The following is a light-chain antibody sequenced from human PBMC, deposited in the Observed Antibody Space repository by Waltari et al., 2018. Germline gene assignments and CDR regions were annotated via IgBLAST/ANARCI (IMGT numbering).Light chain of an antibody. CDR2: DAS. Sequence: QSALTQPASVSGSPGKSTTIPCTGTSIDLGPYNYVSWFQHNPGKAPKVVIYDASGRPSAMSNLFSGSKSDNTASQTISGRQAEDEADYYCNSFTSSSTWVFGGGTKLTVL. J-gene: IGLJ3*02. CDR1: SIDLGPYNY. V-gene: IGLV2-14*03. CDR3: NSFTSSSTWV.